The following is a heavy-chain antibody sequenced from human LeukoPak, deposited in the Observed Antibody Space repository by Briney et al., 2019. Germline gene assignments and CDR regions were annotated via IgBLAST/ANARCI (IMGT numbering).Heavy chain of an antibody. D-gene: IGHD6-19*01. CDR2: MRYDGSNT. CDR3: AKEAHKALAGTFYFDY. CDR1: GFTFSDYG. J-gene: IGHJ4*02. V-gene: IGHV3-30*02. Sequence: GGSLRLSCAASGFTFSDYGMHWVRHPPGQGLERVSFMRYDGSNTGYADPVKGRFTISRDNSKSMLYLQVNSLRAEDTAVYFCAKEAHKALAGTFYFDYWGQGTLVTVSS.